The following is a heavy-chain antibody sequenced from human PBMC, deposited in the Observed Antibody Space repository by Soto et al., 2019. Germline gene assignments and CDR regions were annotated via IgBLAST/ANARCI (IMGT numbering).Heavy chain of an antibody. CDR1: GGSVSSYY. CDR2: IYYSGST. J-gene: IGHJ5*02. V-gene: IGHV4-59*02. Sequence: QGQLQESGPGLVKPSETLSLTCTVSGGSVSSYYWSWIRQSPGKGLEWIGYIYYSGSTNYNPSLKSRVTXXVXMXXNQFSLKLSSVTAADTAVYYCATNYGDPTYNWFDPWGQGTLVTVSS. D-gene: IGHD4-17*01. CDR3: ATNYGDPTYNWFDP.